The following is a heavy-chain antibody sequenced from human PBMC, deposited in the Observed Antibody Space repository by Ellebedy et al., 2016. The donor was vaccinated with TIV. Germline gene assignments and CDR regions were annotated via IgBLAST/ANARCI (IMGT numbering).Heavy chain of an antibody. D-gene: IGHD6-13*01. CDR2: IYYSGST. J-gene: IGHJ4*02. CDR3: ARQRSVSSRLDY. V-gene: IGHV4-59*08. CDR1: GGSISPYY. Sequence: MPGGSLRLSCTVSGGSISPYYWSWIRQPPGKGLEWIGYIYYSGSTNYNPSLKSRVTISVDTSKNQFSLKLSPVTAADTAVYYCARQRSVSSRLDYWGQGTLVTVSS.